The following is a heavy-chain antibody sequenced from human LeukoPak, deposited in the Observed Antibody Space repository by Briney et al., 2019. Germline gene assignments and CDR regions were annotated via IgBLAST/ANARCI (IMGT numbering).Heavy chain of an antibody. D-gene: IGHD3-10*01. CDR2: IYYSGAT. V-gene: IGHV4-39*07. Sequence: PSETLSLTCTVSGGSISSSSYYWGWIRQPPGEGLEWIGSIYYSGATYYNPSLKSRVTVSADTSKNQFSLKLSSVTAADTAVYYCARPEYGEDAFDIWGQGTMVTVSS. CDR3: ARPEYGEDAFDI. J-gene: IGHJ3*02. CDR1: GGSISSSSYY.